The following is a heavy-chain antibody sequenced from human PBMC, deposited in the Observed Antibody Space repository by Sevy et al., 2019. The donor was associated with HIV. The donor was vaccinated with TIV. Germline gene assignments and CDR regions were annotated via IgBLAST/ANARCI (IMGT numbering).Heavy chain of an antibody. J-gene: IGHJ4*02. D-gene: IGHD5-12*01. CDR2: ISYDGSNK. V-gene: IGHV3-30*18. CDR1: GFTFSSYG. Sequence: GGSLRLSCAASGFTFSSYGMHWVRQAPGKGLEWVAVISYDGSNKYYADSVKGRFSISRDNSKNTLYLQMNSLRAEDTAVYYCAKPLSRDGYNSDYWGQGTLVTVSS. CDR3: AKPLSRDGYNSDY.